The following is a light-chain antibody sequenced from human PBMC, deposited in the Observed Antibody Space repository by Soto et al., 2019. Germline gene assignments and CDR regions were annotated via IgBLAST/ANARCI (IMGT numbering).Light chain of an antibody. Sequence: QSVLTQSPSASASLGASVKLTCTLSSGHSSYAIAWHQQEPGKGPRYLMKLNSDGSHTKGDGIPDRFSGSSSGAERYLTISRLQSEDEADYYCQTWGTGIVVFGGGTKLTVL. CDR3: QTWGTGIVV. CDR1: SGHSSYA. J-gene: IGLJ2*01. V-gene: IGLV4-69*01. CDR2: LNSDGSH.